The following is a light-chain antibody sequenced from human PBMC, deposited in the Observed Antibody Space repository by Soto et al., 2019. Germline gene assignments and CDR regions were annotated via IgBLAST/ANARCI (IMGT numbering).Light chain of an antibody. J-gene: IGKJ4*01. Sequence: EIVLTQSPATLSLSPGERATLSCRASQTITTELAWYQQKPGQPPRLLIYDASNRATGIPARFSGSGSGTDFTLTISRLEPEDFAVYYCQQYDSSPLTFGGGTKVDIK. V-gene: IGKV3-11*01. CDR3: QQYDSSPLT. CDR2: DAS. CDR1: QTITTE.